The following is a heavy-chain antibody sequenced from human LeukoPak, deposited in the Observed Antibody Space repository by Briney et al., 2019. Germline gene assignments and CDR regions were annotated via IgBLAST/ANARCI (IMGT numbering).Heavy chain of an antibody. CDR1: GFIFNNYG. CDR2: IQNDGTYR. Sequence: PGGSLRLSCSASGFIFNNYGMHWVRQAPGKGLEWVASIQNDGTYRWYTDSVKGRFAVSRDNSNNELSLNMNSLRAEDTAVYYCAKDSGTGYPYDAFDIWGQGTTVTVSS. V-gene: IGHV3-30*02. CDR3: AKDSGTGYPYDAFDI. D-gene: IGHD3-9*01. J-gene: IGHJ3*02.